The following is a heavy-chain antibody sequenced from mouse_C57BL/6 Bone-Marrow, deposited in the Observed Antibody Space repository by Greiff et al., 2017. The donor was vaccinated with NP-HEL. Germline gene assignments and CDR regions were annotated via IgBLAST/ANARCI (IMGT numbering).Heavy chain of an antibody. D-gene: IGHD2-3*01. V-gene: IGHV1-82*01. CDR2: IYPGDGDT. J-gene: IGHJ2*01. CDR1: GYAFSSSW. CDR3: ARSPIYDGYFDY. Sequence: QVQLQQSGPELVKPGASVKISCKASGYAFSSSWMNWVKQRPGKGLEWIGRIYPGDGDTNYNGKFKGKATLTADKSSSTAYMQLSSLTSEDSAVYFCARSPIYDGYFDYWGQGTTLTVSS.